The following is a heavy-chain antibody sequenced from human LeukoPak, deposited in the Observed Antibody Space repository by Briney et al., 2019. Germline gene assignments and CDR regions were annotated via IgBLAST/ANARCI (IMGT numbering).Heavy chain of an antibody. CDR2: IYYSGST. CDR1: GGSISSYY. V-gene: IGHV4-59*01. D-gene: IGHD2-2*01. J-gene: IGHJ4*02. Sequence: PSETLSLTCTVSGGSISSYYWSWIRQPPGKGLEWIGYIYYSGSTNYNPSLKSRVTISVDTSKNQFSLKLRSVTAADMAVYYCASGPYCSSTSCYGWYVDYWGQGTLVTVSS. CDR3: ASGPYCSSTSCYGWYVDY.